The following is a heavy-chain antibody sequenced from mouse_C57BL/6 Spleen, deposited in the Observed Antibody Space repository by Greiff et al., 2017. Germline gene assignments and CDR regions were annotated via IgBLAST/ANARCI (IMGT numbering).Heavy chain of an antibody. D-gene: IGHD1-1*01. V-gene: IGHV6-3*01. J-gene: IGHJ2*01. CDR3: TKTVADY. CDR1: GFTFSNYW. CDR2: IRLKYDNYAT. Sequence: EVKLQESGGGLVQPGGSMKLSCVASGFTFSNYWMNWVRPSPEKGLEWVAQIRLKYDNYATNYAESVKGRFTISRDDSKRSVYLQMNNLRAEDTGIYYCTKTVADYWGQGTTLTVSS.